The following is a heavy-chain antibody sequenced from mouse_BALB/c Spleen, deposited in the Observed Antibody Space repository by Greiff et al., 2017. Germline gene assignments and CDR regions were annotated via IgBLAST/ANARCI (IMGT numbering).Heavy chain of an antibody. D-gene: IGHD3-1*01. CDR1: GYKFTSYW. CDR2: IYPGSGST. J-gene: IGHJ2*01. CDR3: TRGRGSSGRFFDY. Sequence: LQQPGSELVRPGASVKLSCKASGYKFTSYWMHWVKQRHGQGLEWIGNIYPGSGSTNYDEKFKSKGTLTVDTSSSTAYMHLSSLTSEDSAVYYCTRGRGSSGRFFDYWGQGTTLTVSS. V-gene: IGHV1S22*01.